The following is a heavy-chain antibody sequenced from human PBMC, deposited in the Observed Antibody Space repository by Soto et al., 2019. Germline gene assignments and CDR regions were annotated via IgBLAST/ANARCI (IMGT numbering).Heavy chain of an antibody. CDR1: GGTFNSHT. CDR3: AGKGVPRSISLPGMGYPSSGVDV. V-gene: IGHV1-69*12. Sequence: QVQLVQSGAEVKKPGSSVKVSCRASGGTFNSHTISWVRQAPGQGLEWMGGIMPMFGVTNYARKFQGSLTVTANEATTAAYEAESSLTSHDPAVYFCAGKGVPRSISLPGMGYPSSGVDVWGQGTTVIVSS. D-gene: IGHD2-2*01. CDR2: IMPMFGVT. J-gene: IGHJ6*02.